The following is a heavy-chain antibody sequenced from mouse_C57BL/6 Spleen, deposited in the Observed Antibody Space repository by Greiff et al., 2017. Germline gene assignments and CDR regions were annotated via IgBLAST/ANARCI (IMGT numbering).Heavy chain of an antibody. CDR1: GYTFTDYY. D-gene: IGHD1-1*01. CDR3: ARGDYYYGSSGRGYAMDY. J-gene: IGHJ4*01. Sequence: EVQLQQSGPELVKPGASVKISCKASGYTFTDYYMNWVKQSHGKSLEWIGDINPNNGGTSYNQKFKGKATLTVDKSSSTAYMELRSLTSEDSAVYYCARGDYYYGSSGRGYAMDYWGQGTSVTVSS. V-gene: IGHV1-26*01. CDR2: INPNNGGT.